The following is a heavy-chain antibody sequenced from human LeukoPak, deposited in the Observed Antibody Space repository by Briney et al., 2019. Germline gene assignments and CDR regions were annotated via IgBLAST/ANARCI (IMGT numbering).Heavy chain of an antibody. J-gene: IGHJ6*03. CDR2: IKQDGSEK. Sequence: PGGSLRLSCAASGFTFSSYWMSWVRQAPGKGLEWVANIKQDGSEKYYVDSVKGRFTISRDNSKNTLYLQMNSLRAEDTAVYYCARSHGEAARWMCYMDVWGKGTTVTVSS. D-gene: IGHD6-6*01. CDR3: ARSHGEAARWMCYMDV. CDR1: GFTFSSYW. V-gene: IGHV3-7*01.